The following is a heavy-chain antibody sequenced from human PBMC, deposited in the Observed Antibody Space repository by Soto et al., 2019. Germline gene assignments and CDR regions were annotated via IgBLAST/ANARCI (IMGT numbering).Heavy chain of an antibody. CDR2: INHSGST. CDR3: ARQPTTGDTDLWFDP. J-gene: IGHJ5*02. CDR1: GGSFSGYY. D-gene: IGHD2-21*01. V-gene: IGHV4-34*01. Sequence: SETLSLTCAVYGGSFSGYYWSWIRQPPGKGLEWIGEINHSGSTNYNPSLASRVSVSVDTSKNEFSLKLRSVTAADTAVYYCARQPTTGDTDLWFDPWGQGTLVTV.